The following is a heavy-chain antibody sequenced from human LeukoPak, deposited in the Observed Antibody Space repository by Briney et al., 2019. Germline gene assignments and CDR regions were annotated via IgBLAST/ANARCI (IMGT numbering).Heavy chain of an antibody. CDR1: GGTFNNFG. J-gene: IGHJ6*02. V-gene: IGHV1-69*13. CDR2: IIPIFGTA. Sequence: SVKVSCKASGGTFNNFGINWVRQAPGQGLEWMGGIIPIFGTANYAQKFQGRVTITADESTSTAYMELSSLRSEDTAVYYCARDRKRSDKYYYGMDVWGQGTTVTVSS. CDR3: ARDRKRSDKYYYGMDV.